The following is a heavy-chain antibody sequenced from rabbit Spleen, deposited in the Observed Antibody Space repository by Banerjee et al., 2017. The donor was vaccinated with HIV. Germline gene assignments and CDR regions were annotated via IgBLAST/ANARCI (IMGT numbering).Heavy chain of an antibody. Sequence: ELVESGGGLVQPGESLKLSCKASGIDLSSYGISWVRQAPGKGPEWIAYIYPGFGIRNYANSVKGRFTISSDNAQNTVFLQMTSLTASDTATYFCTRDLYSSGWGALSYGMDLWGPGTLVTVS. CDR1: GIDLSSYG. D-gene: IGHD4-1*01. CDR3: TRDLYSSGWGALSYGMDL. CDR2: IYPGFGIR. J-gene: IGHJ6*01. V-gene: IGHV1S47*01.